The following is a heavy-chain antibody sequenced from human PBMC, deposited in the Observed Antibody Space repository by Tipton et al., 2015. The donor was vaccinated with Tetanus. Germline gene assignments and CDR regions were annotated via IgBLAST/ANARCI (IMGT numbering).Heavy chain of an antibody. Sequence: TLSLTCAISGGSINSGAYCWSWIRQHPGKGLESIGFISSRGSTYYNPSLTSRVSISVDTSKNQFSLKLTSVTAADTAIYYCARGGDNLPFQRPTGRWFGPWGHGTLVTVSS. D-gene: IGHD1-1*01. J-gene: IGHJ5*02. V-gene: IGHV4-31*11. CDR2: ISSRGST. CDR3: ARGGDNLPFQRPTGRWFGP. CDR1: GGSINSGAYC.